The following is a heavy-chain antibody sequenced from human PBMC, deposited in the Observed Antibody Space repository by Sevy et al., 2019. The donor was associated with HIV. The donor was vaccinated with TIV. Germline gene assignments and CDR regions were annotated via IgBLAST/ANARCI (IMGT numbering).Heavy chain of an antibody. CDR2: LWSHGRRE. J-gene: IGHJ3*01. CDR3: AKEDDAFDV. CDR1: GFTFDMYA. V-gene: IGHV3-30*02. Sequence: GGSLRLSCVASGFTFDMYAMHWVRQAPGKGLECVAGLWSHGRREYYADFAKGRFTVSRDNSKNTLYLHMDSLGTDDTAVYYCAKEDDAFDVWGQGTMVTVSS.